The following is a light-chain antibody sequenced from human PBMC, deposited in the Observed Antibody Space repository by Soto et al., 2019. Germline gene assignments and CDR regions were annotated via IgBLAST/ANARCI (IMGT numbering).Light chain of an antibody. Sequence: DIQMTQSPSTLSASVGDRVTITCRASQSISSWLAWYQQKAGKAPKLLIYKASSLESGVPSRFSGSGSGTEFTLTISSLQPDDFATYYCQQYNSYCTFGQGTQVEIK. CDR2: KAS. CDR1: QSISSW. J-gene: IGKJ1*01. CDR3: QQYNSYCT. V-gene: IGKV1-5*03.